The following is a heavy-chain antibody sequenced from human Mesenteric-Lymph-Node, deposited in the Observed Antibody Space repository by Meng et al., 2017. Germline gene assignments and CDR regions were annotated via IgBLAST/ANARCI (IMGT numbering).Heavy chain of an antibody. V-gene: IGHV4-34*01. CDR2: INHSGST. CDR3: ARVSTAVYQLLWTYWYFDL. J-gene: IGHJ2*01. CDR1: GGSFSGYY. Sequence: QVQLKQWGPGPLKPSEPLSLTCAVYGGSFSGYYGRWTRQPPGKGLEWIGEINHSGSTNYNPSLKSRVTISVDTSKNQFSLKLSSVTAADTAVYYCARVSTAVYQLLWTYWYFDLWGRGTLVTVSS. D-gene: IGHD2-2*01.